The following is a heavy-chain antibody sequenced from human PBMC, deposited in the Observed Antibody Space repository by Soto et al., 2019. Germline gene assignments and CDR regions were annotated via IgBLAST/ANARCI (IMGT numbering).Heavy chain of an antibody. Sequence: GRSLRLSCAASGFTFSSLGMHRVRQAPGKGLEWVAVIWYDGSNKYYADSVKGRFTISRDNAENSLYLQMNSLRAEDTAVYYCARDRVVVHGMDVWGQGTTVTVSS. CDR3: ARDRVVVHGMDV. CDR2: IWYDGSNK. J-gene: IGHJ6*02. V-gene: IGHV3-33*01. D-gene: IGHD2-15*01. CDR1: GFTFSSLG.